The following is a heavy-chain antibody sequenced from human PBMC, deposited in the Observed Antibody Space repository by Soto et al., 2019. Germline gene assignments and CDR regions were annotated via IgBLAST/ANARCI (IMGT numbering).Heavy chain of an antibody. CDR1: GFTFDDYA. Sequence: EVQLVESGGGLVQPGRSLRLSCAASGFTFDDYAMHWVRQAPGKGVEWVSRISWNSGSIGYADAVKGRFTISRDNTKNPLYLQMNSLRAEDTALDYCAKAVGSHGNFDYWGQGTLVTVSS. V-gene: IGHV3-9*01. J-gene: IGHJ4*02. CDR2: ISWNSGSI. D-gene: IGHD5-18*01. CDR3: AKAVGSHGNFDY.